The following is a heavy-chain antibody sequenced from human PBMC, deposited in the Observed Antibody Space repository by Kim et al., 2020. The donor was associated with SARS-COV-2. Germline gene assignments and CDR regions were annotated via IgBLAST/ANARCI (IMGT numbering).Heavy chain of an antibody. D-gene: IGHD2-8*02. Sequence: YADSVKGRFTISRDNSKNTLYLQMNSLRAEDTAVYYCAREGLVVTYFDYWGQGTLVTVSS. CDR3: AREGLVVTYFDY. V-gene: IGHV3-30*01. J-gene: IGHJ4*02.